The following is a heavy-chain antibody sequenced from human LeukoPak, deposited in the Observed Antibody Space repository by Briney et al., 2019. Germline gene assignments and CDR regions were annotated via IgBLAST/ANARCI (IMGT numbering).Heavy chain of an antibody. J-gene: IGHJ4*02. D-gene: IGHD3-16*01. CDR3: AKALYGEPIIDY. CDR1: GFTVSSNY. CDR2: ISGSGGST. Sequence: PGGSLRLSCAASGFTVSSNYMSWVRQAPGKGLEWVSAISGSGGSTYYADSVKGRFTISRDNSKNTLYLQMNSLRAEDTAVYYCAKALYGEPIIDYWGQGTLVTVSS. V-gene: IGHV3-23*01.